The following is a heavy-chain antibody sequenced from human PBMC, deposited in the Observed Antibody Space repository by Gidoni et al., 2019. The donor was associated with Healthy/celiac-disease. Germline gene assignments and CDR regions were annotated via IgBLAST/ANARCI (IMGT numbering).Heavy chain of an antibody. CDR2: INSDGSST. V-gene: IGHV3-74*01. J-gene: IGHJ6*02. Sequence: EVQLVESGGGLVQPGGSLRLSCAASGFTFSSYWMHWVRQAPGKGLVWVSRINSDGSSTSYADSVKGRFAISRDNAKNTLYLQMNSLRAEDTAVYYCARDNPDNHDFWSGYLIDYYYGMDVWGQGTTVTVSS. CDR3: ARDNPDNHDFWSGYLIDYYYGMDV. CDR1: GFTFSSYW. D-gene: IGHD3-3*01.